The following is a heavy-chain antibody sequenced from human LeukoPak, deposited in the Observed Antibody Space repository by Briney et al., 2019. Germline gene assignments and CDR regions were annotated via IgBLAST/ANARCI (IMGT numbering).Heavy chain of an antibody. J-gene: IGHJ6*03. V-gene: IGHV4-38-2*02. CDR2: IHYSGST. CDR3: ARGYCSGGSCYSYYYYNYMDV. Sequence: SETLSLTCSVSGYSIRSGYHWAWIRQPPGNGLEWIGSIHYSGSTNYNPSLKSRVTISVDTSKNQFSLKLSSVTAADTAVYYCARGYCSGGSCYSYYYYNYMDVWGKGTTVTVSS. CDR1: GYSIRSGYH. D-gene: IGHD2-15*01.